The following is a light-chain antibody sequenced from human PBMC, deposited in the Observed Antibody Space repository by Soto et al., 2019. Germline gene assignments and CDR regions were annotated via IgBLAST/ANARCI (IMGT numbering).Light chain of an antibody. CDR3: QQFDNSLSYT. Sequence: EIVLTQSPGTLSLSPGERATLSCRASQSVSSHYLAWYQQKPGQAPRLLIYGASSRATGIPDRFSGSGSGADFTLTISRLEPEDLAVYFCQQFDNSLSYTFGQGTKLEIK. CDR2: GAS. CDR1: QSVSSHY. J-gene: IGKJ2*01. V-gene: IGKV3-20*01.